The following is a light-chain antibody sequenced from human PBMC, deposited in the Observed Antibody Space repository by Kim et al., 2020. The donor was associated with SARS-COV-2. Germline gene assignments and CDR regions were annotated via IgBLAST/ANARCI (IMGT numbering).Light chain of an antibody. CDR1: CSDVGDYNY. V-gene: IGLV2-14*03. CDR3: SSYTTSSVV. CDR2: DVS. Sequence: PGQSITFSCAGTCSDVGDYNYVSWYQQHPGKAPKLMIYDVSNRPSGVSNRFSGSKSGNTASLTISGLQAEDEADYYCSSYTTSSVVFGGGTQLTVL. J-gene: IGLJ2*01.